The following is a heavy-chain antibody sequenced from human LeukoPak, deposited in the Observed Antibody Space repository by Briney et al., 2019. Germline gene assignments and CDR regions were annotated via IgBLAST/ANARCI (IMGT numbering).Heavy chain of an antibody. D-gene: IGHD5-18*01. Sequence: PSETLSLTCTVSGGSISSYYWSWIRQPRGKGLEWIGYIYYSGSTNYNPSLKSRVTISVDTSKNQFSLKLSSVTAADTAVYYCARYRGYSYGLDYWGQGTLVTVSS. J-gene: IGHJ4*02. V-gene: IGHV4-59*01. CDR3: ARYRGYSYGLDY. CDR1: GGSISSYY. CDR2: IYYSGST.